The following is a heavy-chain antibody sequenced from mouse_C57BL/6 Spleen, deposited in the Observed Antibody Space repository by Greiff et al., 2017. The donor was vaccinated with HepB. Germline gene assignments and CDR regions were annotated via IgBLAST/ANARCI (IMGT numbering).Heavy chain of an antibody. CDR2: IYPGSGST. CDR1: GYTFTSYW. CDR3: ARSYDDGSSARYADD. D-gene: IGHD1-1*01. J-gene: IGHJ1*03. Sequence: QVQLQQSGAELVKPGASVKMSCKASGYTFTSYWITWVKQRPGQGLEWIGDIYPGSGSTNYNEKFKSKATLTVDTSSSTAYMQLSSLTSEDSAFFYGARSYDDGSSARYADDWGKGTTVTVAS. V-gene: IGHV1-55*01.